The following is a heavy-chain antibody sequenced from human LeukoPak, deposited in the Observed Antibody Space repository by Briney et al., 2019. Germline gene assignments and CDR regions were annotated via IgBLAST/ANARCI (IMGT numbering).Heavy chain of an antibody. CDR3: ARVASSGWDYYFDY. Sequence: SETLSLTCAVYGGSFSGYYWSWIRQPPGKGLEWIGYIYYSGSTNYNPSLKSRVTISVDTSKNQFSLKLSSVTAADTAVYYCARVASSGWDYYFDYWGQGTLVTVSS. D-gene: IGHD6-19*01. V-gene: IGHV4-59*01. CDR1: GGSFSGYY. CDR2: IYYSGST. J-gene: IGHJ4*02.